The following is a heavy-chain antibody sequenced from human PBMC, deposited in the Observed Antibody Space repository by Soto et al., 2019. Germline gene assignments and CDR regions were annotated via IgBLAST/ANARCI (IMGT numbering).Heavy chain of an antibody. Sequence: PGGSLRLSCAASGFTFSSYAMHWVRQAPGKGLEWVAVISYDGSNKYYADSVKGRFTISRDNSKNTLYLQMNSLRAEDTAVYYCARDRGRQQLVLCWFDPWGQGTLVTVSS. CDR1: GFTFSSYA. CDR2: ISYDGSNK. J-gene: IGHJ5*02. D-gene: IGHD6-13*01. V-gene: IGHV3-30-3*01. CDR3: ARDRGRQQLVLCWFDP.